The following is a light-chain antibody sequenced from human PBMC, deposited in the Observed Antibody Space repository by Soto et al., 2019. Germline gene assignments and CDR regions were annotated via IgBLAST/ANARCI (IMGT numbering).Light chain of an antibody. CDR3: QSYDSDTVI. CDR1: SGSIASSY. CDR2: EDD. V-gene: IGLV6-57*01. Sequence: NFMLTQPHSMSESPGKTVTISCTRSSGSIASSYVQWYQQRPGSSPSIVISEDDQRSSGVPDRFSGSIDRSSNSASLTISGLKSEDEADYYCQSYDSDTVIFGGGTKLTVL. J-gene: IGLJ2*01.